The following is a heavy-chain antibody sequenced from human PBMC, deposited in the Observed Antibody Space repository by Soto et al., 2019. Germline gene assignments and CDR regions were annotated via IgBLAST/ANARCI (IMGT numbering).Heavy chain of an antibody. J-gene: IGHJ4*02. CDR1: GLPFSRCA. CDR2: ISGSGGST. Sequence: GGCLRLSCAASGLPFSRCAMRWVRPGQGKGLEWVSRISGSGGSTYYADSVKGRFTISRDNSKNTLYLQMNSLRAEDTAVYYCAKVRRQGSWYSLDYWGQGTRGTVSS. V-gene: IGHV3-23*01. CDR3: AKVRRQGSWYSLDY. D-gene: IGHD6-13*01.